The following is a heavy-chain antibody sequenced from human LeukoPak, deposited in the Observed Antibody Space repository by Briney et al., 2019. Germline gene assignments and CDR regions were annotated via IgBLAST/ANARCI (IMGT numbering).Heavy chain of an antibody. Sequence: GGSLRLSCEASGFNFSDYYMSWIRQAPGKGLEWVSYISSSGSTIYYADSVKGRFTISRDNAKNSLYLQMNSLRAEGTAVYYCARDEGTILWEQEDDKYGGQWYYYDSSGYRAFDYWGQGTLVTVSS. V-gene: IGHV3-11*04. CDR1: GFNFSDYY. D-gene: IGHD3-22*01. J-gene: IGHJ4*02. CDR2: ISSSGSTI. CDR3: ARDEGTILWEQEDDKYGGQWYYYDSSGYRAFDY.